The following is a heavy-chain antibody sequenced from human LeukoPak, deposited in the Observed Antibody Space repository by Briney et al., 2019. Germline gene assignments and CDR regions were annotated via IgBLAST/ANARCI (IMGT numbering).Heavy chain of an antibody. D-gene: IGHD6-19*01. CDR2: FYPGDSDT. CDR1: GYSFTSYW. V-gene: IGHV5-51*01. Sequence: GESLKISCKGSGYSFTSYWIGWVRQMPGKGLEWMGIFYPGDSDTRYSPSFQGQVTISADKSISTAYLQWSSLKASDTAMYYCARTGYSSGWRYYFDYWGQGTLITVSS. J-gene: IGHJ4*02. CDR3: ARTGYSSGWRYYFDY.